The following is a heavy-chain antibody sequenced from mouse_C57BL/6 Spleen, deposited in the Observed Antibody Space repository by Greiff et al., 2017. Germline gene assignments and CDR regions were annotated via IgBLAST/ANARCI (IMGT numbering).Heavy chain of an antibody. CDR3: ARSSSSGYEYYAMDY. CDR2: ISYSGST. D-gene: IGHD3-2*02. V-gene: IGHV3-8*01. J-gene: IGHJ4*01. CDR1: GYSITSDY. Sequence: VHVKQSGPGLAKPSQTLSLTCSVTGYSITSDYWNWIRKFPGNKLEYMGYISYSGSTYYNPSLKSRISITRDTSKNQYYLQLNSVTTEDTATYYCARSSSSGYEYYAMDYWGQGTSVTVSS.